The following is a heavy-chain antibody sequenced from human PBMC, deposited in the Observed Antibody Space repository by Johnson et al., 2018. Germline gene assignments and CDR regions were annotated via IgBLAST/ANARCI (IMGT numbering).Heavy chain of an antibody. CDR3: EKGLHYSSYGMDV. D-gene: IGHD2-15*01. Sequence: VQLLESGGGVVQPGRSLRLSCEASGFTFSSYGMHWVRQAPGKGLEWVAVVSYDGSNKHYVDSVKGRFTISRDNSKNTLYLQMNSLRAEDTAVYYFEKGLHYSSYGMDVWGQGTTVTVSS. V-gene: IGHV3-30*18. CDR2: VSYDGSNK. CDR1: GFTFSSYG. J-gene: IGHJ6*02.